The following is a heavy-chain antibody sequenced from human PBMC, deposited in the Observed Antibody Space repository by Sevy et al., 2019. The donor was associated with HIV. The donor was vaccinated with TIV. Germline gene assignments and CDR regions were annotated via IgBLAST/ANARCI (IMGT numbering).Heavy chain of an antibody. V-gene: IGHV2-70*01. CDR3: ARIGGSREWRYYFDY. D-gene: IGHD2-8*01. Sequence: SGPTLVKPTQTLTLTCTFSEFSLSTSKLCVSWIRQPPGKALEWLALIDWDDDKYYSTSLKTRLTISKDTSKNQVVLTMTNMDPVDTATYYCARIGGSREWRYYFDYWGQGTLVTVSS. CDR1: EFSLSTSKLC. CDR2: IDWDDDK. J-gene: IGHJ4*02.